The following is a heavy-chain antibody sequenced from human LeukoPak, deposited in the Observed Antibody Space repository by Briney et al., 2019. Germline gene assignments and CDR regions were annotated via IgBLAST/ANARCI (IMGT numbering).Heavy chain of an antibody. J-gene: IGHJ4*02. CDR3: ARDLRGSDY. V-gene: IGHV4-59*12. CDR1: GGSISNYY. D-gene: IGHD3-10*01. Sequence: SETLSLTCTVSGGSISNYYWSWIRQPPGKGLEWIAYIFYSGSTSYNPSLKSRVTISVDTSKNQLSLKLSSVTAADTAVYYCARDLRGSDYWGQGTLVTVSS. CDR2: IFYSGST.